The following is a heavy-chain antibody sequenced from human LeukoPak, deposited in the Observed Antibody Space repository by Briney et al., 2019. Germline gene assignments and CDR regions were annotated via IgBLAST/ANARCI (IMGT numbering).Heavy chain of an antibody. D-gene: IGHD6-13*01. CDR1: GYTFTSYA. Sequence: ASVKVSGKASGYTFTSYAMHWVRQAPGQRLEWMGWINAGNGNTKYSQKFQGRVTITRDTSASTAYMELSSLRSEDTAVYYCARAIGRGETRIAAAGWFDPWGQGTLVTVSS. V-gene: IGHV1-3*01. CDR2: INAGNGNT. CDR3: ARAIGRGETRIAAAGWFDP. J-gene: IGHJ5*02.